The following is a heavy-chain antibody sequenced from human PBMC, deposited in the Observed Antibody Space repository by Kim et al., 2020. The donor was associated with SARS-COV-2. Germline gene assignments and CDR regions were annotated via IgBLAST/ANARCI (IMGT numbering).Heavy chain of an antibody. CDR1: GGSISSGGYS. Sequence: SETLSLTCAVSGGSISSGGYSWSWIRQPPGKGLEWIGYIYHSGSTYYNPSLKSRVTISVDRSKNKFSLKLSSVTAADTAVYYCARVESGNSGWYFDLWGRGTLVTVSS. J-gene: IGHJ2*01. CDR2: IYHSGST. V-gene: IGHV4-30-2*01. D-gene: IGHD3-3*01. CDR3: ARVESGNSGWYFDL.